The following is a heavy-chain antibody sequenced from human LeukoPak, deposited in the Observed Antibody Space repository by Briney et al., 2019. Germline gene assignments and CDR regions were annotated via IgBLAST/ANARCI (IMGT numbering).Heavy chain of an antibody. CDR2: MSPNSGDT. CDR3: ARGPPNWGFDF. V-gene: IGHV1-8*02. J-gene: IGHJ4*02. CDR1: GFTFTDYY. Sequence: ASVKVSCKASGFTFTDYYIHWVRQAPGQGLEWMGWMSPNSGDTGYAQKFQGRVTMTRDTSISTAYMELTSLRSEDTAIYYCARGPPNWGFDFWGQGALVTVSS. D-gene: IGHD7-27*01.